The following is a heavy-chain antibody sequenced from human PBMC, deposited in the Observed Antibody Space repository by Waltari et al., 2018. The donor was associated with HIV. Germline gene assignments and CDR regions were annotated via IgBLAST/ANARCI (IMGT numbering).Heavy chain of an antibody. D-gene: IGHD3-3*01. Sequence: GTELRKPGASVTISCKASGYIFNRRSIHWVRHAAGHGLEWRGLINPNGGGKRYANKFKGRVTMAVDASTSTLYLSLHNVRSDDTATYFCARDSRTEVWSGNLGYWGQGSLVVVSS. CDR2: INPNGGGK. CDR3: ARDSRTEVWSGNLGY. CDR1: GYIFNRRS. J-gene: IGHJ4*02. V-gene: IGHV1-46*02.